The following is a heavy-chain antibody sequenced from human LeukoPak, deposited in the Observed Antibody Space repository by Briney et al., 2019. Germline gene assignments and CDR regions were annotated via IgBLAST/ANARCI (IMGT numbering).Heavy chain of an antibody. V-gene: IGHV3-30*01. D-gene: IGHD3-10*01. J-gene: IGHJ4*02. Sequence: GGSLRLSCAASGLTFSSYAMHWVRQAPGKGLEWVAVISYDGSNKYYADSVKGRFTISRDDSKDTVYLQVNSLRAEDTAVYYCARDIYFSGSYYYWGPFDYWGQGTLVTVSS. CDR3: ARDIYFSGSYYYWGPFDY. CDR2: ISYDGSNK. CDR1: GLTFSSYA.